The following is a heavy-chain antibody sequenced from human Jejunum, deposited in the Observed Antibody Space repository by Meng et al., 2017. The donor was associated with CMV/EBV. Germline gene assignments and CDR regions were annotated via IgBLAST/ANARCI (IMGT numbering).Heavy chain of an antibody. CDR3: AHRSPLSTRPYYYGMDV. CDR2: IFWNDNE. CDR1: SLGASGVG. Sequence: SLGASGVGWGWFRQPPGKALEWLALIFWNDNERYSPSLRSRLTITKDTSKNQVVLRLTNSDSVDTATYYCAHRSPLSTRPYYYGMDVWGQGTTVTVSS. V-gene: IGHV2-5*01. D-gene: IGHD6-6*01. J-gene: IGHJ6*02.